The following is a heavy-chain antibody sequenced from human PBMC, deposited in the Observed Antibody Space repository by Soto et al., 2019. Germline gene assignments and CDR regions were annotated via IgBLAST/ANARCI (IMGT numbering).Heavy chain of an antibody. D-gene: IGHD3-16*01. CDR1: GGSISSSNW. Sequence: QGQLQESGPGLVKPSGTLSLTCAVSGGSISSSNWWSWVRQPPGKGLEWIGEIYHSGNTNYNPSLTGRVTMAVDKSRNQFSLTLSSVTAADTAVYYCARRWGEGRVDYWGEGTLFNVSS. CDR3: ARRWGEGRVDY. CDR2: IYHSGNT. V-gene: IGHV4-4*02. J-gene: IGHJ4*02.